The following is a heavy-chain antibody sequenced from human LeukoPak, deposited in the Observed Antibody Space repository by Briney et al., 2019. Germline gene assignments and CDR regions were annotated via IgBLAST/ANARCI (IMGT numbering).Heavy chain of an antibody. V-gene: IGHV3-21*01. J-gene: IGHJ4*02. D-gene: IGHD5-12*01. CDR3: AREPNSGYDYGDY. CDR1: GITLSNYG. CDR2: ISSSSSYI. Sequence: GGSLRLSCAVSGITLSNYGMSWVRQAPGKGLEWVSSISSSSSYIYYADSVKGRFTISRDNAKNSLYLQMNSLRAEDTAVYYCAREPNSGYDYGDYWGQGTLVTVSS.